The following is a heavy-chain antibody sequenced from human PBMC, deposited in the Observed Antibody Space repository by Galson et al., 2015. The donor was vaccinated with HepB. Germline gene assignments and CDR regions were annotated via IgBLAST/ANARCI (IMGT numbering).Heavy chain of an antibody. V-gene: IGHV6-1*01. Sequence: CAISGDSVSSNSAAWNWIRQSPSRGLEWLGRTYYRSKWYNDYAVSVKSRITINPDTSKNQFSLQLNSVTPEDTAVYYCARDGGELLPDVHYYGMDVWGQGTTVTVSS. CDR1: GDSVSSNSAA. J-gene: IGHJ6*02. CDR3: ARDGGELLPDVHYYGMDV. D-gene: IGHD1-14*01. CDR2: TYYRSKWYN.